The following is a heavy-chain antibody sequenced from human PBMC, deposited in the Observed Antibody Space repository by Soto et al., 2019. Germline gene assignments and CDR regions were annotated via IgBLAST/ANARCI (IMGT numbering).Heavy chain of an antibody. Sequence: ASVKVSCKASGHRFTAYYFHWVRQAPGQGLEWMGWINPNIVGTKYAQKFQGRVTMTRYTSSRTVYMELSGLRSDDTAVYFCSRALIRFLYWKPETYYSGMDVWGQGTTVTVSS. CDR2: INPNIVGT. D-gene: IGHD3-3*01. CDR1: GHRFTAYY. V-gene: IGHV1-2*02. J-gene: IGHJ6*02. CDR3: SRALIRFLYWKPETYYSGMDV.